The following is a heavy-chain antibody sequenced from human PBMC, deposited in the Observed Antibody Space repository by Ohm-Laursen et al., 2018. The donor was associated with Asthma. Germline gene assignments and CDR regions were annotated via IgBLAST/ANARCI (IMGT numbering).Heavy chain of an antibody. J-gene: IGHJ4*02. CDR1: GFTFSSYA. CDR2: ISGSGGST. Sequence: GSLRLSCAASGFTFSSYAMSWVRQTPGKGLEWVSAISGSGGSTYYADSVKGRFTISRDNSKNTLYLQMNSLRAEDTAVYYCAKDRHGDYAYDYWGQGTLVTVSS. V-gene: IGHV3-23*01. CDR3: AKDRHGDYAYDY. D-gene: IGHD4-17*01.